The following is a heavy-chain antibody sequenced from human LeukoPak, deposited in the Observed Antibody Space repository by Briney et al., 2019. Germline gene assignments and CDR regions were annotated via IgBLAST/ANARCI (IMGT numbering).Heavy chain of an antibody. J-gene: IGHJ5*02. CDR3: ARDVQGAGSLGSGWFDP. CDR2: IITIVGIA. D-gene: IGHD6-13*01. CDR1: GGTFSSYA. V-gene: IGHV1-69*04. Sequence: ASLKLSCKASGGTFSSYAISWVRQAPGQGLEWMGWIITIVGIANYAQQIQGRVTITAAKSTSTSYMQLSSIRSENTALYYCARDVQGAGSLGSGWFDPWVQGTMVTVCS.